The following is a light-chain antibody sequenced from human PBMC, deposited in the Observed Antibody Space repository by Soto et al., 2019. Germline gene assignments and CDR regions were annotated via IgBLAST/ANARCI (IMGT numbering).Light chain of an antibody. CDR2: NSN. CDR1: SSNIGGIS. CDR3: AEWDDSLNGGV. V-gene: IGLV1-44*01. Sequence: QLVLTQPPSASGTPGQRVTISCSGSSSNIGGISVNWYQQFPGTAPRLLIYNSNKRPSGVPDRLSGSKSGTSASLAISGLQSEDEADYYCAEWDDSLNGGVFGGGTKLTVL. J-gene: IGLJ3*02.